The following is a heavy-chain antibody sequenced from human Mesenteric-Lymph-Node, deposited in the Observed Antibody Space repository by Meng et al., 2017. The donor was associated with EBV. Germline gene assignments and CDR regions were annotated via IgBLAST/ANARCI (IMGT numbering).Heavy chain of an antibody. D-gene: IGHD3-10*01. V-gene: IGHV4-34*01. CDR2: INHGGSA. CDR1: GGSFSDYY. Sequence: QVQLQQWGAGRLKPWESLCLSSAVYGGSFSDYYWTWIRQSPGKGLEWIGEINHGGSAIYNPSLRSRVTISVDTSKKEFSLKLISVTAADTAVYYCARDGGYPSGTYYPIDPWGQGTLVTVSS. J-gene: IGHJ5*02. CDR3: ARDGGYPSGTYYPIDP.